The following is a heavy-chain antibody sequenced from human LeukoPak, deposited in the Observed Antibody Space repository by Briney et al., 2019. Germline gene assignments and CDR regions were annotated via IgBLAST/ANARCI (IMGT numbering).Heavy chain of an antibody. CDR2: INPNSGGT. V-gene: IGHV1-2*02. J-gene: IGHJ5*02. CDR1: GYTFTGYY. Sequence: GASVKVSCKASGYTFTGYYMHWVRQAPGQGLEWMGWINPNSGGTNYAQKFQGRVTMTRDTSISTAYMELSRLRSDDTAVYYCARDQEDYGGNVQWFDPWGQGTLVTVSS. CDR3: ARDQEDYGGNVQWFDP. D-gene: IGHD4-23*01.